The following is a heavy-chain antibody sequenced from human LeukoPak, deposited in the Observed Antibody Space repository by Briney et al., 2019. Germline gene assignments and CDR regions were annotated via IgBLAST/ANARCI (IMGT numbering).Heavy chain of an antibody. D-gene: IGHD3-10*01. V-gene: IGHV1-69*13. Sequence: SVKVSCKASGGTFSSYAISWVRQAPGQGLGWMGGIIPIFGTANYAQKFQGRVTITADESTSTAYMELSSLRSEDTAVYYCARNPYGSGTYYYYYMDVWGKGTTVTISS. CDR3: ARNPYGSGTYYYYYMDV. CDR1: GGTFSSYA. J-gene: IGHJ6*03. CDR2: IIPIFGTA.